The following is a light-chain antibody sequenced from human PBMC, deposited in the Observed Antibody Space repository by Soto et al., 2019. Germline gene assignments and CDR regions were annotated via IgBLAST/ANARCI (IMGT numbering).Light chain of an antibody. CDR3: QQYGSSRT. J-gene: IGKJ1*01. CDR2: GAS. CDR1: QSVSSSY. V-gene: IGKV3-20*01. Sequence: EIVLTQSPGTLSLSPGERATLSCRASQSVSSSYLAWYQQKPGQAPRLLIYGASSRATGIPDRFSGSGSGTDFTLTSSRLGPEDSAVYYCQQYGSSRTFGQGTKVEIK.